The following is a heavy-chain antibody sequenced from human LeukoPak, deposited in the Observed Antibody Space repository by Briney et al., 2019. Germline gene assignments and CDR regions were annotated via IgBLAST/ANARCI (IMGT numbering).Heavy chain of an antibody. Sequence: ASVKVSCKASGYTFTSYGISWVRQAPGQGLEWMGWISAYNGNTNYAQKLQGRVTMTTDTSTSTAYMELRSLRSDDTAVYYCARDPVSSGWYSLGAFDIWGQGTVVTVSS. J-gene: IGHJ3*02. D-gene: IGHD6-19*01. CDR3: ARDPVSSGWYSLGAFDI. V-gene: IGHV1-18*01. CDR1: GYTFTSYG. CDR2: ISAYNGNT.